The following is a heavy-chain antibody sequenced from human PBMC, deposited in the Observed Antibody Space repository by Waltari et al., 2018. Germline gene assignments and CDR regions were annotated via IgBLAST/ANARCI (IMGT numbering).Heavy chain of an antibody. V-gene: IGHV4-4*02. CDR3: AGDRAIGLFFDY. D-gene: IGHD2-2*01. J-gene: IGHJ4*02. CDR1: GDSISGNYW. Sequence: QVQLQESGQGLVKPSGTLSLTCAVSGDSISGNYWWSWVRQSPEKGLEWIGQVHLSGKTHYNPSLQSRVTISVDKPKNQFSLNLNSVTGADTAVYYCAGDRAIGLFFDYWGRGTLVTVSS. CDR2: VHLSGKT.